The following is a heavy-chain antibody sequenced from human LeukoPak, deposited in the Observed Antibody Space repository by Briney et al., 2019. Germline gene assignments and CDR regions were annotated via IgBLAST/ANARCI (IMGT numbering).Heavy chain of an antibody. V-gene: IGHV5-51*01. CDR2: IYPGDSDT. CDR3: ARQIAAAGNNFDY. CDR1: GYSFTSYW. D-gene: IGHD6-13*01. Sequence: GESLKISCKGSGYSFTSYWIGWVRQMPGKGLEWMGIIYPGDSDTRYSPSFQGQVTISADKSISTAYLQWSSLKVSDTAMYYCARQIAAAGNNFDYWGQGTLVTVSS. J-gene: IGHJ4*02.